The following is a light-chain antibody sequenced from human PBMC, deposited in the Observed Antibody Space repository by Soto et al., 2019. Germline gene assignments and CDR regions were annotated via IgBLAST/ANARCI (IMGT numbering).Light chain of an antibody. V-gene: IGLV2-8*01. J-gene: IGLJ2*01. CDR1: SSDVGGYNY. Sequence: QSALTQPPSASGSPGQSVTISCTGTSSDVGGYNYVSWYQQHPDKAPKLMIYEVHKRPSGVPDRFSGSKSGNTASLTVSGLQAEDEATYYCRSYAGSNILLFGGGTKLTVL. CDR2: EVH. CDR3: RSYAGSNILL.